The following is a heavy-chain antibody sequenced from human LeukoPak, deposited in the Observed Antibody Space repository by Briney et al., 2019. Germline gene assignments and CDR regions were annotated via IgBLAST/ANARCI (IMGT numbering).Heavy chain of an antibody. CDR2: INPSDAST. CDR1: GYTFTSYS. Sequence: ASVKVSCKASGYTFTSYSMNWVRQAPGQGPEWMGIINPSDASTTYAQKFQGRVTMTRDTSISTAYMELSRLRSDDTAVYYCARGKAARRYYYYYMDVWGKGTTVTVSS. J-gene: IGHJ6*03. V-gene: IGHV1-46*01. CDR3: ARGKAARRYYYYYMDV. D-gene: IGHD6-6*01.